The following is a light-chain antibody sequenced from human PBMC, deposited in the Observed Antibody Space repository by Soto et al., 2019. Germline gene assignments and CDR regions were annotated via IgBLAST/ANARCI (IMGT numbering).Light chain of an antibody. CDR3: QQYNNWYT. V-gene: IGKV3-15*01. Sequence: EIVMTQSPATMSVSPGERATLSCRASQSVNTNLAWYQHKPGQAPRLLIYGASTRATGIPARFSGTVSGTEFTLTISSLQSEDFEVYYCQQYNNWYTFGQGTKLEIK. CDR2: GAS. CDR1: QSVNTN. J-gene: IGKJ2*01.